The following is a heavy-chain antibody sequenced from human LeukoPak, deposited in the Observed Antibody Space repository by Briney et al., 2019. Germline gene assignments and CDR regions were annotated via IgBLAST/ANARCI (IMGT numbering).Heavy chain of an antibody. CDR2: ISYDGSNK. CDR1: GFTFSSYA. V-gene: IGHV3-30-3*01. J-gene: IGHJ6*02. Sequence: PGRSLRLSCAASGFTFSSYAMHWVRQAPGKGLEGVAVISYDGSNKYYADSVKGRFTISRDNSKNTLYLQMNSLRAEDTAVYYCARDLVTIFGVVSWGMDVWGQGTTVTVSS. D-gene: IGHD3-3*01. CDR3: ARDLVTIFGVVSWGMDV.